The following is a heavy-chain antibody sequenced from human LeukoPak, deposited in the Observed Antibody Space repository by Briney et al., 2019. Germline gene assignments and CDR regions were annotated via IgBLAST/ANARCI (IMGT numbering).Heavy chain of an antibody. J-gene: IGHJ6*02. CDR3: ARQYYYGSGSYYRSVFAGYYGMDV. Sequence: GESLKISCKGSGYSFTSYWIGWVRQMPGKGLEWMGIIYPGDSDTRYSPSFQGQVTISADKSISTAYLQWSSLKASDTAMYYCARQYYYGSGSYYRSVFAGYYGMDVWGQGTTVTVSS. CDR1: GYSFTSYW. CDR2: IYPGDSDT. D-gene: IGHD3-10*01. V-gene: IGHV5-51*01.